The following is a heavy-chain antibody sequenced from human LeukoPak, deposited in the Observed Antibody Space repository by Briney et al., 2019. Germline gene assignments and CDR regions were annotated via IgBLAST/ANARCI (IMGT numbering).Heavy chain of an antibody. D-gene: IGHD1-26*01. CDR1: GFTFSGFA. Sequence: PGGSLRLSCAASGFTFSGFAMSWVRRAPGKGLEWVANIKQDGSEKYHVDSVKGRFTISRDNAKNSLYLQMNSLRAEDTAVYYCARHSGSYHYHYYGMDVWGQGTTVTVSS. CDR2: IKQDGSEK. J-gene: IGHJ6*02. V-gene: IGHV3-7*01. CDR3: ARHSGSYHYHYYGMDV.